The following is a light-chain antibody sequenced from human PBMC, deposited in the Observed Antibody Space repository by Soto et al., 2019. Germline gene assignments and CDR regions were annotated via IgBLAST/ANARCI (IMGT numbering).Light chain of an antibody. CDR1: QTVSKNY. Sequence: EIILTQSPDTLSLSPGEGATLSCRASQTVSKNYLAWYHQKPGQAPRLLIYAASTRATGIPDRFSGSGSGTDFTLTISRLEPEDFAVFYCQQYAVSPITFGQGTRLEI. CDR3: QQYAVSPIT. J-gene: IGKJ5*01. CDR2: AAS. V-gene: IGKV3-20*01.